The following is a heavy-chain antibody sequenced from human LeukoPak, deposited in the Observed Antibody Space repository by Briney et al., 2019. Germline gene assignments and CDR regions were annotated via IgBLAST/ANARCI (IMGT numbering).Heavy chain of an antibody. V-gene: IGHV4-59*01. D-gene: IGHD4-23*01. CDR1: GGSISSYY. J-gene: IGHJ4*02. CDR2: IYYSGST. CDR3: ARIGGTFAFDY. Sequence: SETLSLTCTVSGGSISSYYWRWIRQPPGKGLEWIGYIYYSGSTNYNPSLKSRVTISVDTSKNQFSLKLSSVTAADTAVYYCARIGGTFAFDYWGQGTLVTVSS.